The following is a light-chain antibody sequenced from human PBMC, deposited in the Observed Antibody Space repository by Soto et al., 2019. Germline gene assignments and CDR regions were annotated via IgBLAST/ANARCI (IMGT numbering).Light chain of an antibody. V-gene: IGKV3-20*01. CDR1: QSLSSIY. CDR2: RTS. Sequence: EIVLTQSPGTLSLSPGQGATLSSRASQSLSSIYLAWYQQKPGQAPRLLIYRTSSRATGIPDRFSGSGSGTDFTLTISRLEPEDFAVYYCQQYGSSPQTFGQGTKVDIK. CDR3: QQYGSSPQT. J-gene: IGKJ1*01.